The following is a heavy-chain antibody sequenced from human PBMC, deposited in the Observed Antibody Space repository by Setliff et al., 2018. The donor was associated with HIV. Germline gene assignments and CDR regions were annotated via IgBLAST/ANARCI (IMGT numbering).Heavy chain of an antibody. Sequence: ASVKVSCKASGDAFNSYAISWVRQAPGHGLEWMGWISPYNGHTNYAQNFQGRVTMTTDTSTNTVYMELRSLTSDDTAVYYCARPAATWDFDYWGQGTLVTVSS. V-gene: IGHV1-18*01. CDR2: ISPYNGHT. CDR1: GDAFNSYA. CDR3: ARPAATWDFDY. D-gene: IGHD2-2*01. J-gene: IGHJ4*02.